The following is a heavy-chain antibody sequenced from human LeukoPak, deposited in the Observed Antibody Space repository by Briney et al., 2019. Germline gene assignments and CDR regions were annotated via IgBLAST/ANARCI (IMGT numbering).Heavy chain of an antibody. J-gene: IGHJ4*02. CDR3: ARDGRKMATNPTDY. Sequence: GGSLRLSCAASGFTFSSYSMNWVRQAPGKGLEWLSYISSSSSTIYYADSVKGRFTISRDNSKNTLYLQMNSLRAEDTAVYYCARDGRKMATNPTDYWGQGTLVTVSS. D-gene: IGHD5-24*01. CDR1: GFTFSSYS. CDR2: ISSSSSTI. V-gene: IGHV3-48*01.